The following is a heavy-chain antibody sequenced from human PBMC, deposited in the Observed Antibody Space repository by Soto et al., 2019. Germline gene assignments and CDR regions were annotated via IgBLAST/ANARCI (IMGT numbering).Heavy chain of an antibody. CDR2: IYYSGST. J-gene: IGHJ6*03. CDR1: GGSISSYY. Sequence: TETLSLTCTVSGGSISSYYWSWIRQPPGKGLEWIGYIYYSGSTNYNPSLKSRVTISVDTSKNQFSLKLSSVTAADTAVYYCARFAPRSNSAWLGYYYMDAWGKGTTVTVSS. V-gene: IGHV4-59*01. D-gene: IGHD3-9*01. CDR3: ARFAPRSNSAWLGYYYMDA.